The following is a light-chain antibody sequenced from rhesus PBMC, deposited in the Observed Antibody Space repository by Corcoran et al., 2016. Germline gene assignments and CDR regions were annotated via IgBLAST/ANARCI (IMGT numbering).Light chain of an antibody. CDR2: YAS. V-gene: IGKV1S16*01. CDR1: QGIINY. Sequence: DIQMTQSPSSLSASVGDTVTITCRASQGIINYLDWYKQKPGKDPEPLIYYASSLESGVPSRFSGSGSGTDFTLTISSLQPEDFATYYCQQHNSYPWTFGQGTKVEIK. CDR3: QQHNSYPWT. J-gene: IGKJ1*01.